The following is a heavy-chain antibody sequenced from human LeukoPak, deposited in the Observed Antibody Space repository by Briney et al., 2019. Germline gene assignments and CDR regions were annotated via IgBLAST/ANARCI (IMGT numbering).Heavy chain of an antibody. CDR3: ARRGGRIFDY. Sequence: SETLCLTCTVSGGSISSYYWSWIRQPPGKGLEWIGYIYYSGSTNYNPSLKSRVTISVDTSKNQFSLKLSSVTAADTAVYYCARRGGRIFDYWGQGTLVTVSS. CDR1: GGSISSYY. J-gene: IGHJ4*02. V-gene: IGHV4-59*01. CDR2: IYYSGST. D-gene: IGHD2-15*01.